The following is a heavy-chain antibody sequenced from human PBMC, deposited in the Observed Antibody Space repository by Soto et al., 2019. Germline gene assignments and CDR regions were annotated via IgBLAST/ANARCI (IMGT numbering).Heavy chain of an antibody. J-gene: IGHJ6*02. CDR1: GLTFSSYA. CDR3: ARVATFPPDYYYYYGMDV. Sequence: GGSLRLSCAASGLTFSSYAMSWVRQAPGKGLEWVSFISDRGDSTYYADSVKGRFTISRENAKNSLYLQMNSLRAGDTAVYYCARVATFPPDYYYYYGMDVWGQGTTVTVSS. CDR2: ISDRGDST. V-gene: IGHV3-23*01.